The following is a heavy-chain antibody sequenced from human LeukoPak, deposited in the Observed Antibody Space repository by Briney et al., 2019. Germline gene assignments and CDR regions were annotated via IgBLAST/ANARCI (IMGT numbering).Heavy chain of an antibody. D-gene: IGHD6-19*01. CDR2: IYPNTGGT. CDR3: ARNGISVAGNDY. CDR1: GYTFTGYY. Sequence: ASVTVSCTASGYTFTGYYMHWVRQAPGQGPEWMGWIYPNTGGTNDAQKFRGRVTMTRDTSISTAYMELSRLGSDDTAVYYCARNGISVAGNDYWGQGTVVTVSS. J-gene: IGHJ4*02. V-gene: IGHV1-2*02.